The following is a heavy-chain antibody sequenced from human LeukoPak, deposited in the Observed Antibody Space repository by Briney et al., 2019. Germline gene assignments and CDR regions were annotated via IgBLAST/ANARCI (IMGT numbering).Heavy chain of an antibody. J-gene: IGHJ6*03. Sequence: GASVKVSCKASGYTFTSYGISWVRQAPGQGLEWMGGIIPIFGTANYAQKSQDRVTITADESTSTAYMELSSLRSEDTAVYYCARPSRDDIWFKYHYYLDVWGKGTTVTISS. CDR2: IIPIFGTA. V-gene: IGHV1-69*13. CDR3: ARPSRDDIWFKYHYYLDV. CDR1: GYTFTSYG. D-gene: IGHD3-10*01.